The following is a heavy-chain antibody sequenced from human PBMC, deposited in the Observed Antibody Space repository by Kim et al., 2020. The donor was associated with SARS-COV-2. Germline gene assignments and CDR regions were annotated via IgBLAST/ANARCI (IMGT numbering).Heavy chain of an antibody. CDR2: IKQDGSEK. V-gene: IGHV3-7*01. Sequence: GGSLRLSCAASGFTFSSYWMSWVRQAPGKGLEWVANIKQDGSEKYYVDSVKGRFTISRDNAKNSLYLQMNSLRAEDTAVYYCARDRYCSSTSCWKSYYYGMDVWGQGTTVTVSS. CDR3: ARDRYCSSTSCWKSYYYGMDV. J-gene: IGHJ6*02. D-gene: IGHD2-2*01. CDR1: GFTFSSYW.